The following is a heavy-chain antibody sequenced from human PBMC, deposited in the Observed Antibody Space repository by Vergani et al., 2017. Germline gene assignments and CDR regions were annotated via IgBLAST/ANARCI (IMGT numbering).Heavy chain of an antibody. Sequence: QVQLQQWGAGLLKPSETLSLTCAVYGGSFSGYYWSWIRQPPGKGLEWIGEINPSGSTNYNPSLKNRVNILVGTSKNQFALKLSSVTAADTAVYYCARGKDPSRRYYDFWSGYFDYWGQGTLVTVSS. CDR2: INPSGST. CDR1: GGSFSGYY. V-gene: IGHV4-34*01. J-gene: IGHJ4*02. D-gene: IGHD3-3*01. CDR3: ARGKDPSRRYYDFWSGYFDY.